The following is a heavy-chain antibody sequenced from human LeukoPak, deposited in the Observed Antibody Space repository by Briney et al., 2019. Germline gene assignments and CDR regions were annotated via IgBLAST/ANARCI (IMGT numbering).Heavy chain of an antibody. Sequence: SETLSLTCTVSGGSISSGSYYWTWIRQPAGKGLEWIGHIYTSGATSYNPSLQSRVTISVDTSKHEFSLKLTSLTAADTAVYYCARTGGGVGWFGTIDSWGQGTLVAVSS. CDR2: IYTSGAT. CDR1: GGSISSGSYY. CDR3: ARTGGGVGWFGTIDS. J-gene: IGHJ4*02. D-gene: IGHD1-14*01. V-gene: IGHV4-61*09.